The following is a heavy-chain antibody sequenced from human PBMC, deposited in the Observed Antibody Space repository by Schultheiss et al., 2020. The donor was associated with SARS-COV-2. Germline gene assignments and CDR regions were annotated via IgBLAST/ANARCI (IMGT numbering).Heavy chain of an antibody. Sequence: GESLKISCKGSGYSFTSYWISWVRQMPGKGLEWMGIIYPGDSDTRYSPSFQGHVTISADKSISTAYLQWSSLKASDTAMYYCARQVPAVSYSSSSWVYYYGMDVWGQGTTVTVSS. CDR3: ARQVPAVSYSSSSWVYYYGMDV. V-gene: IGHV5-51*01. D-gene: IGHD6-6*01. CDR2: IYPGDSDT. CDR1: GYSFTSYW. J-gene: IGHJ6*02.